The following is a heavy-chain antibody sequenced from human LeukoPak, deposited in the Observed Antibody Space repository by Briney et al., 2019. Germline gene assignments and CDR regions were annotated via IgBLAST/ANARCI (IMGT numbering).Heavy chain of an antibody. CDR1: GFTFSSYA. J-gene: IGHJ4*02. Sequence: GGSLRLSCAASGFTFSSYAMHWVRQAPGKGLEWVAVISYDGSNKYYADSVKGRFTISRDNSKNTLYLQMNSLRAEDTAVYYCVRDLHIVVVTALDYWGQGTLVTVSS. V-gene: IGHV3-30*04. CDR3: VRDLHIVVVTALDY. D-gene: IGHD2-21*02. CDR2: ISYDGSNK.